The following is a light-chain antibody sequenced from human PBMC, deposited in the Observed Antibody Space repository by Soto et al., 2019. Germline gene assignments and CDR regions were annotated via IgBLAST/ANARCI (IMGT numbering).Light chain of an antibody. J-gene: IGKJ3*01. V-gene: IGKV4-1*01. CDR2: WAS. CDR1: QSVLYTSNNKNH. CDR3: HQFYSIPIT. Sequence: DIVMTQSPDSLAVSLGERATINCKSSQSVLYTSNNKNHLAWYQQKPGQPPKLLIYWASTRESGVPDRFSGSGSGTDVTLTISSLQAEDVAVYYCHQFYSIPITFDPGTKVDIK.